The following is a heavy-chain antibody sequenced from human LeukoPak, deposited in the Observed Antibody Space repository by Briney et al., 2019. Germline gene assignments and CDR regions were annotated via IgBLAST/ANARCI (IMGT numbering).Heavy chain of an antibody. CDR2: ISSSGSTI. CDR3: ARLYRDVTTFDY. D-gene: IGHD4-17*01. CDR1: GFTFSDYY. J-gene: IGHJ4*02. Sequence: PGGSLRLSCAASGFTFSDYYMSWIRQAPGKGLEWVSYISSSGSTIYYADSVKGRFTISRDNAKNSLYLQMNNLRAEDTAVYYCARLYRDVTTFDYWGQGTLVTVSS. V-gene: IGHV3-11*04.